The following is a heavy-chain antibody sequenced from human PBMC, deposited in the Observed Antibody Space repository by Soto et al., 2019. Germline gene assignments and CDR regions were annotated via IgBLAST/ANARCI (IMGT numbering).Heavy chain of an antibody. CDR3: ARGTIFGVVIDFDY. D-gene: IGHD3-3*01. CDR2: IWYDGSNK. J-gene: IGHJ4*02. CDR1: GSTFSSYG. Sequence: PGGSLRLSCAASGSTFSSYGMHWVRQAPGKGLEWVAVIWYDGSNKYYADSVKGRFTISRDNSKNTLYLQMNSLRAEDTAVYYCARGTIFGVVIDFDYWGQGTLVTVSS. V-gene: IGHV3-33*01.